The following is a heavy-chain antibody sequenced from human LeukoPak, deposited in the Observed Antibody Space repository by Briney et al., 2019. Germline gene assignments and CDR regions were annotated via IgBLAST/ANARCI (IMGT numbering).Heavy chain of an antibody. V-gene: IGHV4-59*01. D-gene: IGHD2-15*01. J-gene: IGHJ4*02. CDR2: VYSSGST. CDR3: AREQPPLGWFDY. CDR1: RGSINNYY. Sequence: SETLSLTCTVSRGSINNYYWNWIRQPPGRVLEWIGFVYSSGSTNYNASLKSRVTISLDASKNQFSLKLSSVTAADTAVYYCAREQPPLGWFDYWGRGALVTVSS.